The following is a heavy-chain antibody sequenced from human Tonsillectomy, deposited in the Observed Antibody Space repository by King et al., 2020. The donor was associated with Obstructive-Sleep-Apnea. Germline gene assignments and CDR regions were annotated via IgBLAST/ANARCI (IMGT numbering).Heavy chain of an antibody. Sequence: QLQESGPGLVKPSETLSLTCTVSGYSISTGYYWGWIRQPPGKGLEWIGSIFHSGSTNYNPSLKSRLTISVDTLKNQFSLKLSSVTAADTAVYYCAREKISDAFDIWGQGTMITVSS. V-gene: IGHV4-38-2*02. CDR2: IFHSGST. CDR1: GYSISTGYY. J-gene: IGHJ3*02. CDR3: AREKISDAFDI.